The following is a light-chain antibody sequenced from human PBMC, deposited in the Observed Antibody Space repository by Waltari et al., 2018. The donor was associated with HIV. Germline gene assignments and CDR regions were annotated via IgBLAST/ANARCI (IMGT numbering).Light chain of an antibody. CDR1: QSLLHSNGYNY. CDR3: MQALQTPKT. J-gene: IGKJ1*01. CDR2: LGS. V-gene: IGKV2-28*01. Sequence: DIVMTQSPLSLPITPGEPASISCRSSQSLLHSNGYNYLDWYLQKPGQSPQLLIYLGSTRASGVPDRCSGSGSGTDVTLKISRVEAEDVGVYYCMQALQTPKTFGQGTKVEIK.